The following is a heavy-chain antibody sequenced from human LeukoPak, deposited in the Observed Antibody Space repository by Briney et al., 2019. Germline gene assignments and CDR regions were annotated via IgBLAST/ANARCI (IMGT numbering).Heavy chain of an antibody. CDR3: AKGDYYGSGSTFKNGMDV. D-gene: IGHD3-10*01. Sequence: GGFLRLSCAASGFTFSSYAMSWVRQAPGKGLEWVSAVTASAGNTYYADSVKGRFTISRDNSKNTLYLQVNSLRAEDTAVYYCAKGDYYGSGSTFKNGMDVWGQGTTVTVSS. CDR2: VTASAGNT. J-gene: IGHJ6*02. CDR1: GFTFSSYA. V-gene: IGHV3-23*01.